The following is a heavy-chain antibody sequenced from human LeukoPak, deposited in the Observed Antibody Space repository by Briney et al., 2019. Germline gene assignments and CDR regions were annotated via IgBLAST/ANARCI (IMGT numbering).Heavy chain of an antibody. CDR1: GFTFSSYA. V-gene: IGHV3-30-3*01. Sequence: GGSLRLSCAASGFTFSSYAMHWVRQAPGKGLEWVAVISYDGSNKYYADSVKGRFTISRDNSKNTLYLQMNSLRAEDTAVYYCARDQGPLLLCSSTSCYTPCYWGQGTLVTVSS. CDR2: ISYDGSNK. D-gene: IGHD2-2*02. J-gene: IGHJ4*02. CDR3: ARDQGPLLLCSSTSCYTPCY.